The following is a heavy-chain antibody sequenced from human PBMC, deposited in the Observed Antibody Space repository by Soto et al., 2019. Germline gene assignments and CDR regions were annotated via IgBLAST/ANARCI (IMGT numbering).Heavy chain of an antibody. CDR1: GFTFSSYS. J-gene: IGHJ3*02. CDR3: ARDWSCSGGSCYSEAEAFDI. V-gene: IGHV3-21*01. Sequence: PGGSLRLSCAASGFTFSSYSMNWVRQAPGKGLEWVSSISSSSGYIYYADSVKGRFTISRDNAKNSLYLQMNSLRAEDTAVYYCARDWSCSGGSCYSEAEAFDIWGQGTMVTVSS. CDR2: ISSSSGYI. D-gene: IGHD2-15*01.